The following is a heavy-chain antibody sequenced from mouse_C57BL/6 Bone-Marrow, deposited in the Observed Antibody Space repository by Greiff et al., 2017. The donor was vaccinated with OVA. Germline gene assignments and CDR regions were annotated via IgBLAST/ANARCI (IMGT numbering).Heavy chain of an antibody. CDR2: INPNNGGT. D-gene: IGHD1-1*02. CDR1: GYTFTDYN. CDR3: ARRGSMGLPLCDY. Sequence: EVQLQQSGPELVKPGASVKIPCKASGYTFTDYNMDWVKQSHGKSLEWIGDINPNNGGTIYNQKFKGKATLTVDKSSSTAYMELRSLTSEDTAVYYCARRGSMGLPLCDYWGQGTTLTVSS. J-gene: IGHJ2*01. V-gene: IGHV1-18*01.